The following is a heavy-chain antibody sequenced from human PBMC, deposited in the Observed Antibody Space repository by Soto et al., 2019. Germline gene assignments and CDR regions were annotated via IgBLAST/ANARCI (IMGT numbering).Heavy chain of an antibody. Sequence: QVQLVQSGAEVKKPGASVKVSCKASGYTFIGNYIHWVRQAPGQGLEWMGWSNPNIGATDYSQKFQGRVTMTRDTSISTAYMELRRLTSDDTAVYYCARGACSSSNCYTLDYWGKGTLVTVSS. D-gene: IGHD2-2*02. CDR1: GYTFIGNY. V-gene: IGHV1-2*02. CDR3: ARGACSSSNCYTLDY. J-gene: IGHJ4*02. CDR2: SNPNIGAT.